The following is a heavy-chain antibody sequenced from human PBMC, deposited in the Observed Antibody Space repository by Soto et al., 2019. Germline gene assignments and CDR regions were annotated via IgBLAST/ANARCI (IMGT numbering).Heavy chain of an antibody. CDR2: ISDDGRND. Sequence: QVELVESGGGVVQPGRSLRLSCAASGFSVTDYTMYWVRQAPGKGLEWVAIISDDGRNDYYADSVRGRFTISRDNSRNTLHLQMNSLRDEDTALYYCARDRVLGFCSGGSCGILDYWGQGAPVTVSS. D-gene: IGHD2-15*01. J-gene: IGHJ4*02. CDR1: GFSVTDYT. V-gene: IGHV3-30*01. CDR3: ARDRVLGFCSGGSCGILDY.